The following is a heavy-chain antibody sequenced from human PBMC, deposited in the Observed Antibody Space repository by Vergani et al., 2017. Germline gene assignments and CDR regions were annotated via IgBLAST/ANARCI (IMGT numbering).Heavy chain of an antibody. CDR1: GFSLTTYGMR. CDR3: ARTLSDSRGYYLDY. D-gene: IGHD3-22*01. V-gene: IGHV2-70*04. CDR2: IDWDDDT. J-gene: IGHJ4*02. Sequence: QVTLKESGPALVKPTQTLTLTCTFSGFSLTTYGMRVSWIRQPPGKDLEWLARIDWDDDTYYRTSMRTRLTISKDTFKNQVALTMTNMDPVDTATYYCARTLSDSRGYYLDYWGQGTLVTVSS.